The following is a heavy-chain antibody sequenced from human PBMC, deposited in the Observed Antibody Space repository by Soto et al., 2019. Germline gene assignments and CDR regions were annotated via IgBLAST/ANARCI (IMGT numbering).Heavy chain of an antibody. V-gene: IGHV3-66*01. CDR1: GFTVSSNY. Sequence: EVQLVESGGDMVQPGGSLRLSCVASGFTVSSNYMNWVRQAPGKGLEWVSLINSGGNTHYADSVEGRFTISRDNSKNTLYLQMNRLRVDDTAVYYCARSSGNYVQSREFDYCGQGTLVTVSS. J-gene: IGHJ4*02. CDR3: ARSSGNYVQSREFDY. CDR2: INSGGNT. D-gene: IGHD1-7*01.